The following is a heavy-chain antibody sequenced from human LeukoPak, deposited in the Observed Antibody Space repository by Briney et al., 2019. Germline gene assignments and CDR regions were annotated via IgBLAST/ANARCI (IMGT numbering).Heavy chain of an antibody. CDR2: INHSGST. V-gene: IGHV4-34*01. CDR3: ARVTVGALDY. CDR1: GFTFSSYW. J-gene: IGHJ4*02. Sequence: GSLRLSCAASGFTFSSYWMSWVRQTPGKGLEWIGEINHSGSTNYNPSLKSRVTILVDMSKNQFSLKLSSVTAADTTVYYCARVTVGALDYWGQGTLVTVSS. D-gene: IGHD1-26*01.